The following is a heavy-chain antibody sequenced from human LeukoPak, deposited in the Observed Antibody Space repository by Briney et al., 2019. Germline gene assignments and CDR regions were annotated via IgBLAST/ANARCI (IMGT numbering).Heavy chain of an antibody. D-gene: IGHD5-24*01. V-gene: IGHV4-4*02. Sequence: PSETLSLTCAVSGGSISSSNWWSWVRQPPGKGLEWIGEIYHSGSTNYNPSLKSRVTISVDTSKNQFSLKLSSVTAADTAVYYCAREYRDGYYFDYWGQGTLVTVSS. CDR3: AREYRDGYYFDY. J-gene: IGHJ4*02. CDR2: IYHSGST. CDR1: GGSISSSNW.